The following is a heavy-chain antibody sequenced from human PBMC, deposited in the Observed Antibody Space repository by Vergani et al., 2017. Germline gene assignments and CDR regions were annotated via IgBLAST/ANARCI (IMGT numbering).Heavy chain of an antibody. D-gene: IGHD3-3*01. V-gene: IGHV1-3*01. Sequence: QVQLVRSGAEVKKPGASVKVSCKASGYTFTSYAMHWVRQAPGQRLEWMGWINAGNGNTKYSQKFQGRVTITADESTSTAYMELSSLRSEDTAVYYCARVGTIFGVVTDYYYYMDVWGKGTTVTVSS. CDR2: INAGNGNT. J-gene: IGHJ6*03. CDR3: ARVGTIFGVVTDYYYYMDV. CDR1: GYTFTSYA.